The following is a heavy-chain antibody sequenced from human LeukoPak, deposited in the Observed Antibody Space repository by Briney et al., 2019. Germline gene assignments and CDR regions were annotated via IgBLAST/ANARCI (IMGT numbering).Heavy chain of an antibody. D-gene: IGHD6-19*01. J-gene: IGHJ6*03. CDR1: GYTFTAYY. Sequence: GASVKVSCKTSGYTFTAYYIHWVRQAPGQGLEWMGWINPNSGGANYAHNFQGRVTMTRDTSISTAYMELSSLRSDVTAVFYCARLGQWLGDYMDIWGKGTTVTVSS. CDR2: INPNSGGA. V-gene: IGHV1-2*02. CDR3: ARLGQWLGDYMDI.